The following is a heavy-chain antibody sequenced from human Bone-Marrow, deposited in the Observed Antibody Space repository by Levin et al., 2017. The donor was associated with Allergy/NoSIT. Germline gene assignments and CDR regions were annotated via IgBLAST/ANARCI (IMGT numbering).Heavy chain of an antibody. CDR1: GFTFSSYA. CDR3: AKDNGYDSSVYPLPFDY. Sequence: GGSLRLSCAASGFTFSSYAMNWVRQAPGKGLEWVSSISGSGGKTYYADSAKGRFTISRDNSKNTLYLQMNSLRAEDTAVFYCAKDNGYDSSVYPLPFDYWGQGTLVTVSS. CDR2: ISGSGGKT. D-gene: IGHD3-22*01. V-gene: IGHV3-23*01. J-gene: IGHJ4*02.